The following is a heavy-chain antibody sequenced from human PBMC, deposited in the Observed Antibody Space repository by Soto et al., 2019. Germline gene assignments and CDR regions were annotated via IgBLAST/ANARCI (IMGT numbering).Heavy chain of an antibody. V-gene: IGHV5-51*01. CDR3: ARRIQSIAVAGTDYFDY. J-gene: IGHJ4*02. Sequence: GESLKISCKGSGYSFTSYWIGWVRQMPGRGLEWMGIIYPGDSDTRYSPSFQGQVTISADKSISTAYLQWSSLKASDTAMYYCARRIQSIAVAGTDYFDYWGQGTLVTVSS. D-gene: IGHD6-19*01. CDR1: GYSFTSYW. CDR2: IYPGDSDT.